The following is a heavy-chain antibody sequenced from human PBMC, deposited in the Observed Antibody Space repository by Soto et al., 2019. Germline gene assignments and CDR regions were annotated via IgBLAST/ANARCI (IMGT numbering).Heavy chain of an antibody. V-gene: IGHV1-3*01. CDR2: INAGNGNT. J-gene: IGHJ5*02. CDR1: GYTFTSYA. CDR3: ARDPRYSYGNT. D-gene: IGHD5-18*01. Sequence: GASVKVSCKASGYTFTSYAMNWVRQAPGQRLEWMGWINAGNGNTKYSQKFQGRVTITRDTSASTAYMELSSLRSEDTAVYYCARDPRYSYGNTWDQGTLVTVSS.